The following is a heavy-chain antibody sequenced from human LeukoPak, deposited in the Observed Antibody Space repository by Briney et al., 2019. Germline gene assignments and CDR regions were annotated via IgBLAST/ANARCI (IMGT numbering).Heavy chain of an antibody. V-gene: IGHV3-21*01. D-gene: IGHD3-10*01. CDR2: ISSSSSYI. Sequence: GGSLRPSCAASGFTFSSYSMNWVRQAPGKGLELVSSISSSSSYIYYADSVKGRFTISRDNAKNYLYLQMNSLRAQDTAVYYSARDGSGPGPFDYWGQGTLVTVSS. J-gene: IGHJ4*02. CDR1: GFTFSSYS. CDR3: ARDGSGPGPFDY.